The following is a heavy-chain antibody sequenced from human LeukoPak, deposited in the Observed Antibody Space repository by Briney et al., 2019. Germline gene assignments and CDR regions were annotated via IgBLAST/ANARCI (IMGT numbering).Heavy chain of an antibody. CDR2: IYYSGST. J-gene: IGHJ4*02. D-gene: IGHD3-10*01. CDR3: ATLLLWFGELYFDY. V-gene: IGHV4-31*03. Sequence: SETLSLTCTVSGGSISSGGYYWSWIRQHPGKGLEWIGYIYYSGSTYYNPSLKSRVTISVDTSKNQFSLKLSSVTAADTAVYYCATLLLWFGELYFDYWGQGTLATVSS. CDR1: GGSISSGGYY.